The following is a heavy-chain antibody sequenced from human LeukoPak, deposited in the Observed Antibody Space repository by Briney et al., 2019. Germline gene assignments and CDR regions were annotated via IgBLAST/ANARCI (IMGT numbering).Heavy chain of an antibody. CDR1: GFTFSSYA. V-gene: IGHV3-30-3*01. CDR3: ARDLEMASY. CDR2: ISYDGSNK. D-gene: IGHD5-24*01. Sequence: GGSLRLSCAASGFTFSSYAMHWARHAPGKGLEWVAVISYDGSNKYYADSVKARFTISRDNSKNTLYLQMNSLRAEDTAVYYCARDLEMASYWGQGTLVTVSS. J-gene: IGHJ4*02.